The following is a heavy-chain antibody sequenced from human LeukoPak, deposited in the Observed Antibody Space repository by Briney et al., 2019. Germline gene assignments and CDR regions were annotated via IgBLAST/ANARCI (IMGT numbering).Heavy chain of an antibody. D-gene: IGHD3-22*01. CDR2: IYYRGST. CDR1: GGSISSYY. Sequence: SETLSLTCTVSGGSISSYYWSWIRQPPGKGLEWIGYIYYRGSTNYNPSLKSRVTISVDTSKNQFSLKLSSVTAADTAVYYCARGGYYYDSSGYYLRVLPRWPHDYWGQGTLVTVSS. J-gene: IGHJ4*02. CDR3: ARGGYYYDSSGYYLRVLPRWPHDY. V-gene: IGHV4-59*01.